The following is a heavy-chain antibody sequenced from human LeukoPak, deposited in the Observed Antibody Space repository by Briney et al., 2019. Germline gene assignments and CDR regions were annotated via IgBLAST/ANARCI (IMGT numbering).Heavy chain of an antibody. J-gene: IGHJ1*01. CDR2: INHSGST. V-gene: IGHV4-39*07. CDR1: GGSISSGDYY. CDR3: ARGPPTTALTYFQH. D-gene: IGHD1-26*01. Sequence: PSETLSLTCTVSGGSISSGDYYWSWIRQPPGKGLEWIGEINHSGSTNYNPSLKSRVTISVDTSKNQFSLKLSSVTAADTAVYYCARGPPTTALTYFQHWGQGTLVTVSS.